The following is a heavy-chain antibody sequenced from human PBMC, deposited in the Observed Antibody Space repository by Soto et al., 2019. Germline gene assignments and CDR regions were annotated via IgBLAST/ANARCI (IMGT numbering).Heavy chain of an antibody. Sequence: ASVKVSCKASGYTFSSYGISWVRQAPGQGLEGTGWITTYNGNTNYAQKVQGRVTMTADTYMSTAYMELRSLRSDDTAVYYCARFDNFDGRHFDYWGQGTQVTVSS. CDR1: GYTFSSYG. CDR2: ITTYNGNT. V-gene: IGHV1-18*01. D-gene: IGHD1-20*01. J-gene: IGHJ4*02. CDR3: ARFDNFDGRHFDY.